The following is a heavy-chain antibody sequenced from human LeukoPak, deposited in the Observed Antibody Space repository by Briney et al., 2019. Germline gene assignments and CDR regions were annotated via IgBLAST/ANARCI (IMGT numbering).Heavy chain of an antibody. CDR2: ISYDGSNK. CDR3: AKDHLYYDSSGYPY. CDR1: GFTFSSYG. Sequence: SRGSLRLSCAASGFTFSSYGMHWVRQAPGKGLEWVAVISYDGSNKYYADSVKGRFTISRDNSKNTLYLQMNSLRAEDTAVYYCAKDHLYYDSSGYPYWGQGTLVTVSS. D-gene: IGHD3-22*01. J-gene: IGHJ4*02. V-gene: IGHV3-30*18.